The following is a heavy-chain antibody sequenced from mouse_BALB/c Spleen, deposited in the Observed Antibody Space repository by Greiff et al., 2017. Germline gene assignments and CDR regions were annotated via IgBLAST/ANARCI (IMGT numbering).Heavy chain of an antibody. CDR1: GYTFTEYT. CDR2: INPGSGST. J-gene: IGHJ4*01. Sequence: VKLQESGPELVKPGASVKISCKTSGYTFTEYTMHWVKQSHGKSLEWIGGINPGSGSTNYNEKFKSKATLTVDTSSSTAYMQLSSLASEDSALYYCARNYDYDEMDYWGQGTSVTVSS. CDR3: ARNYDYDEMDY. V-gene: IGHV1-83*01. D-gene: IGHD2-4*01.